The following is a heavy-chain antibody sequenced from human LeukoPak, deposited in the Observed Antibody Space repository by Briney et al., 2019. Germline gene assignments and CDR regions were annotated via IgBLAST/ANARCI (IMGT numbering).Heavy chain of an antibody. J-gene: IGHJ4*02. V-gene: IGHV4-4*08. D-gene: IGHD4-11*01. CDR2: IHANGDT. Sequence: PSETLSLTCTVSGVSISSNYWSWLRQPPGKGLEWNGLEWIGYIHANGDTNYNPSLNRRVTMSLDPSRRHLSLNLSSLTAADTAVYFCAGYDHSNYLAYWGQGILVTVSS. CDR1: GVSISSNY. CDR3: AGYDHSNYLAY.